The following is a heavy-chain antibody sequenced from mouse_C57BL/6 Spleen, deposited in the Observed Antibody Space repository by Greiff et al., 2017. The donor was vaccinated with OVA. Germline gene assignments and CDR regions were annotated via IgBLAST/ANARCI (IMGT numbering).Heavy chain of an antibody. D-gene: IGHD1-1*01. V-gene: IGHV5-17*01. CDR2: ISSGSSTI. CDR1: GFTFSDYG. J-gene: IGHJ4*01. Sequence: EVQVVESGGGLVKPGGSLKLSCAASGFTFSDYGMHWVRQAPEKGLEWVAYISSGSSTIYYADTVKGRFTISRDNAKNTLFLQMTSLRSEDTAMYYCARDTTVVAYYAMDYWGQGTSVTVSS. CDR3: ARDTTVVAYYAMDY.